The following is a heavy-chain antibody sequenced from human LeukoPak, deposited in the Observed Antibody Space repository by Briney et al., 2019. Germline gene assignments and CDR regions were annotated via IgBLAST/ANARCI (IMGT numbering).Heavy chain of an antibody. CDR2: IYYSGST. J-gene: IGHJ4*02. V-gene: IGHV4-39*01. Sequence: KPSETLSLTCTVSGGSISSSSYYWGWIRQPPGKGLEWIGSIYYSGSTYYNPSLKSRVTISVDTSKYQFSLKLSSVTAADTAVYYCARRLMVRGVTSYWGQGTLVTVSS. D-gene: IGHD3-10*01. CDR1: GGSISSSSYY. CDR3: ARRLMVRGVTSY.